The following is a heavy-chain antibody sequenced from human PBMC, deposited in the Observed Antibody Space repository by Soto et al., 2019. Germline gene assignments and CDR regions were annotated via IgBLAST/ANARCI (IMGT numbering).Heavy chain of an antibody. Sequence: XGCLRLTCAASGFTFSSYSMHWVRQAPGKGLDWVAVIWYDGSNKYYADSVKGRFTISRDNSKNTLYLQMNSLRAEDTAVYYCARDSNPRYYYDSSGEKFDDWGQGALVTVSS. V-gene: IGHV3-33*01. CDR2: IWYDGSNK. CDR3: ARDSNPRYYYDSSGEKFDD. CDR1: GFTFSSYS. J-gene: IGHJ4*02. D-gene: IGHD3-22*01.